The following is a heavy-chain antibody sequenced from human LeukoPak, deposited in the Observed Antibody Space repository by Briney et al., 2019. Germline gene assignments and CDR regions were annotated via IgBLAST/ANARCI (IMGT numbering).Heavy chain of an antibody. D-gene: IGHD4-11*01. Sequence: GGSLRLSCAASGFTFSTYAMSWVRQAPGKGLEWVSCIGARYGSTFYADSVKGRFTISRDNSKNTLHLQMNSLRAEDTAVYYCVRSILTSEYSSRGGFGDYWGQGTLLTVSS. CDR2: IGARYGST. J-gene: IGHJ4*02. CDR3: VRSILTSEYSSRGGFGDY. V-gene: IGHV3-23*01. CDR1: GFTFSTYA.